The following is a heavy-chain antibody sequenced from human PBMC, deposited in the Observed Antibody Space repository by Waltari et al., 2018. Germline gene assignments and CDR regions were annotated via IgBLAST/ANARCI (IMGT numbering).Heavy chain of an antibody. CDR3: AGSYDFWSGRSYGMDV. CDR1: GGPISSYY. D-gene: IGHD3-3*01. Sequence: QVQLQESGPGLVKPSETLSLTCTVSGGPISSYYWSWIRQPPGKGLEWIGYIYYSGSTNYNPSLKSRVTISVDTSKNQFSLKLSSVTAADTAVYYCAGSYDFWSGRSYGMDVWGQGTTVTVSS. V-gene: IGHV4-59*01. J-gene: IGHJ6*02. CDR2: IYYSGST.